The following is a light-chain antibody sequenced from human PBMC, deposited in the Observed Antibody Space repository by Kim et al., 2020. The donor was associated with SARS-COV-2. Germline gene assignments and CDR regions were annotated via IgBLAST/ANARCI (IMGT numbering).Light chain of an antibody. CDR3: CSYARTSYV. Sequence: QSALTRPPSASGSPGQSVTISCTGSSSDIGAYENVSWYQQHPGKAPKLMISQVSKRSSGVPDRFSGSKSGNTASLTVSGLQAEDEADYYCCSYARTSYVFGTGTKVTVL. CDR1: SSDIGAYEN. CDR2: QVS. V-gene: IGLV2-8*01. J-gene: IGLJ1*01.